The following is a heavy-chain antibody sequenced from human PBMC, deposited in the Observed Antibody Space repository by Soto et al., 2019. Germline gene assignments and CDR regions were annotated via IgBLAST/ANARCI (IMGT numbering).Heavy chain of an antibody. D-gene: IGHD6-19*01. Sequence: ASETLSLTCAVSGGSISSSNWWSWVRQPPGKGLEWIGEIYHSGSTNYNPSLKSRVTISVDKSKNQFSLKLSSVTAADTAVYYCARDFGIAVADGDYWGQGTLVTVSS. CDR3: ARDFGIAVADGDY. V-gene: IGHV4-4*02. J-gene: IGHJ4*02. CDR1: GGSISSSNW. CDR2: IYHSGST.